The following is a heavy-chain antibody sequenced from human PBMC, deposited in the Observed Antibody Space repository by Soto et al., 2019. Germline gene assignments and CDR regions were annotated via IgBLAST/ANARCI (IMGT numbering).Heavy chain of an antibody. J-gene: IGHJ4*02. CDR2: ITGTGGST. CDR3: AKDRGITMVVVTVLLDY. V-gene: IGHV3-23*01. D-gene: IGHD3-22*01. CDR1: GFTFSNYA. Sequence: EVQLLESGGGLVQPGGSLRLSCAASGFTFSNYAMSWVRQAPGKGLEWVSGITGTGGSTYYGDSVKGRFTISRDNSKNTLYLQRNSRRAEDTAVYYCAKDRGITMVVVTVLLDYWGQGTLVTVSS.